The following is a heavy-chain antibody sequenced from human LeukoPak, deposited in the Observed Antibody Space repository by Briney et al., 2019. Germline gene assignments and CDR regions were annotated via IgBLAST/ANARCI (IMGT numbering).Heavy chain of an antibody. CDR1: GFTVSSNY. J-gene: IGHJ4*02. Sequence: PGGSLRLSCAASGFTVSSNYMSWVRQAPGKGLEWVSVIYSGGSTYYADSLKGRFTISRDNSKNTLYLQMNSLRAEDTAVYYCARARFSGSYYSYFDYWGQGTLVTVSS. V-gene: IGHV3-53*01. D-gene: IGHD3-10*01. CDR3: ARARFSGSYYSYFDY. CDR2: IYSGGST.